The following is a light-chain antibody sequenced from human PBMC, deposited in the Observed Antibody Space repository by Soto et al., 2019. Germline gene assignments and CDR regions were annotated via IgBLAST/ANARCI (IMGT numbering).Light chain of an antibody. J-gene: IGLJ2*01. Sequence: QSALTQPRSVSGSPGQSVTISCTGTSSGVGGYNYVSWYQQHPGKAPKVMIYDVTRRPSGVPDRFSGSKSGNTASLTISGLQAEDEADYYCCSYAGSYTWVFGGGTKLTVL. CDR2: DVT. CDR3: CSYAGSYTWV. CDR1: SSGVGGYNY. V-gene: IGLV2-11*01.